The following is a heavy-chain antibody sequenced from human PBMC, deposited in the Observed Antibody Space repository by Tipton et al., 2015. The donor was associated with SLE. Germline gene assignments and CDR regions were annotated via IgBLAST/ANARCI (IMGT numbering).Heavy chain of an antibody. CDR3: ARGYQLPLGPYYYYYMDV. Sequence: TLSLTCTVSGASISSYYWSWIRQPPGKGLEWIGYVYDIEFTNYNPSLKSRVTISVDTSKNQFSLKLSSVTAADTAVYYCARGYQLPLGPYYYYYMDVWGKGTTVTVSS. J-gene: IGHJ6*03. CDR2: VYDIEFT. CDR1: GASISSYY. V-gene: IGHV4-59*01. D-gene: IGHD2-2*01.